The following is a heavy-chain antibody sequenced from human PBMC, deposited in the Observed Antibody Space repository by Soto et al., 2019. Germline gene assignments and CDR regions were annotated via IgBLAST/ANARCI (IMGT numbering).Heavy chain of an antibody. CDR3: ARAVRYYDSSGYYPKRFDY. J-gene: IGHJ4*02. CDR2: IYYSGST. CDR1: GGSVSSGSYY. Sequence: SETLSLTCTVSGGSVSSGSYYWSWIRQPPGKGLEWIGYIYYSGSTNYNPSLKSRVTISVDTSKNQFSLKLSSVTAADTAVYYCARAVRYYDSSGYYPKRFDYWGQGTLVTVSS. V-gene: IGHV4-61*01. D-gene: IGHD3-22*01.